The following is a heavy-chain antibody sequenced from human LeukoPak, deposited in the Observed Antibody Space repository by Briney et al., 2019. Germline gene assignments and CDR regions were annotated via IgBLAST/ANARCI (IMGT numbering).Heavy chain of an antibody. Sequence: GGSLRLSCAASGFTFSSYGMHWVRQAPGKGLEWVAFIRYDGSNKYYADSVKGRFTISRDNSKNTLYLQMNSLRAEDTAVYYCARDNSAAGKRVIDYWGQGTLVTVSS. CDR2: IRYDGSNK. J-gene: IGHJ4*02. CDR1: GFTFSSYG. D-gene: IGHD6-13*01. V-gene: IGHV3-30*02. CDR3: ARDNSAAGKRVIDY.